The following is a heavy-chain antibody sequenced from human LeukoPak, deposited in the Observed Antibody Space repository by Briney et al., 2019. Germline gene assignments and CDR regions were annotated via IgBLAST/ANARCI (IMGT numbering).Heavy chain of an antibody. D-gene: IGHD3-10*01. J-gene: IGHJ4*02. CDR2: ISYDGSNK. CDR3: ATYGYGSGSLPSPIDY. Sequence: GGSLRLSCAASGFTFSSYAMHWGREAPGQGLEWVAVISYDGSNKYYADSVKGRFTISRDNSKNTLYLQMNSLRAEDTAVYYCATYGYGSGSLPSPIDYWGQGTLVTVSS. V-gene: IGHV3-30*04. CDR1: GFTFSSYA.